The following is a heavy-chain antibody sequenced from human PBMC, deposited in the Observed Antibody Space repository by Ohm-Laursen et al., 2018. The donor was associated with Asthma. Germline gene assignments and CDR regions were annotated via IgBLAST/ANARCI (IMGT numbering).Heavy chain of an antibody. J-gene: IGHJ4*02. CDR1: GFTFSNAW. V-gene: IGHV3-15*01. D-gene: IGHD3-10*01. Sequence: SLRLSCAASGFTFSNAWMSWVRQAPGKGLEWVGRIKSKTDGGTTDYAAPVKGRFTISRDDSKNTLYLQMNSLKTEDTAVYYCTTHYYATPLDFDYWGQGTLVTVSS. CDR3: TTHYYATPLDFDY. CDR2: IKSKTDGGTT.